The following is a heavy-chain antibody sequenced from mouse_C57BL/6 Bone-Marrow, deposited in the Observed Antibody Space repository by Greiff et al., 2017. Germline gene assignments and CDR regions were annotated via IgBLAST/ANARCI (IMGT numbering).Heavy chain of an antibody. CDR2: ISGGGGNT. V-gene: IGHV5-9*01. Sequence: EVKVVESGGGLVKPGGSLKLSCAASGFTFSSYTMSWVRQTPEKRLEWVATISGGGGNTYYPDSVKGRFTISRDNAKNTLYLQMSSLRSEDTALYYCARLYGSPFDYWGQGTTLTVSS. J-gene: IGHJ2*01. D-gene: IGHD1-1*01. CDR3: ARLYGSPFDY. CDR1: GFTFSSYT.